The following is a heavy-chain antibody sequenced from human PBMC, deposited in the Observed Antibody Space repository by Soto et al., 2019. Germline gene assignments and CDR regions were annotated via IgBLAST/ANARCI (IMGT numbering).Heavy chain of an antibody. CDR3: WRLGCYLQALDS. CDR1: GGSITPYY. D-gene: IGHD3-3*01. J-gene: IGHJ4*02. Sequence: QVQLQESGPGLVKPSETLSLTCTVSGGSITPYYWSWIRQPPGKGLEWIGYIYFAGTTTYNPSLKSRVPMLVETSQNQFPLKLTSLTAADTAVNYLWRLGCYLQALDSWGQGTLVTVSS. V-gene: IGHV4-59*08. CDR2: IYFAGTT.